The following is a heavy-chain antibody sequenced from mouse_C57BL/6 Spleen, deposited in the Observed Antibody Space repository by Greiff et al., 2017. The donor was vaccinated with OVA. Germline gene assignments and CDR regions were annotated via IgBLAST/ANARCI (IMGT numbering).Heavy chain of an antibody. J-gene: IGHJ4*01. CDR2: IWRGGST. CDR1: GFSLTSYG. D-gene: IGHD2-4*01. CDR3: ATRYDYDERGYAMDY. Sequence: QVQLQQSGPGLVQPSQSLSITCTVSGFSLTSYGVHWVRQSPGKGLEWLGVIWRGGSTDYNAAFMSRLSITKDNSKSQVFFKMNSLQADDTAIYYYATRYDYDERGYAMDYWGQGTSVTVSS. V-gene: IGHV2-5*01.